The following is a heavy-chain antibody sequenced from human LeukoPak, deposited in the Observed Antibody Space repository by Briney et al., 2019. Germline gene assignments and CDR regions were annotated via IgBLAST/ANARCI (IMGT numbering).Heavy chain of an antibody. CDR1: GGSVSSGSYY. Sequence: ASETLSLTCTVSGGSVSSGSYYWSWIRQPPGKGLEWIGYIYYSGSTNYNPSLKSRVTISVDTSKNQFSLKLSSVTAADTAVYYCARSPLVDTAMVTVSGWFDPRGQGTLVTVSS. V-gene: IGHV4-61*01. D-gene: IGHD5-18*01. CDR3: ARSPLVDTAMVTVSGWFDP. J-gene: IGHJ5*02. CDR2: IYYSGST.